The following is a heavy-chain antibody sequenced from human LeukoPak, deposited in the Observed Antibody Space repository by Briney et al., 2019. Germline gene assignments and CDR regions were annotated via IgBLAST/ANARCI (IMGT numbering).Heavy chain of an antibody. Sequence: APVKVSCKASGYTFTGYYMHWVRQAPGQGLEWMGWINPNSGGTNYAQKLQGRVTMTTDTSTSTAYMELRSLRSDDTAVYYCARGAGWAYNWFDPWGQGTLVTVSS. V-gene: IGHV1-2*02. CDR2: INPNSGGT. J-gene: IGHJ5*02. CDR3: ARGAGWAYNWFDP. D-gene: IGHD6-19*01. CDR1: GYTFTGYY.